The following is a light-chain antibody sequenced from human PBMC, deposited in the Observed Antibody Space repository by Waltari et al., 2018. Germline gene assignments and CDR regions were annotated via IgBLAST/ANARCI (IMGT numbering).Light chain of an antibody. V-gene: IGLV1-47*01. CDR2: RNS. J-gene: IGLJ3*02. CDR3: ATWDDRLSGPWV. CDR1: SSNIGSNY. Sequence: QSVLTQPPSASGTPGQSVTITSSGSSSNIGSNYVYWYQQLPGTAPQLLIYRNSQRRSGVPDRFSGSRSGTSASLAISGLRSEDEADYYCATWDDRLSGPWVFGGGTKLTVL.